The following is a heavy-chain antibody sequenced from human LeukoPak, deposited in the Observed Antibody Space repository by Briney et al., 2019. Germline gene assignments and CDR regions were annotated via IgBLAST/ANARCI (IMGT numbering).Heavy chain of an antibody. CDR3: ARGRAWGDGHNYPY. V-gene: IGHV3-21*01. Sequence: GGSLRLSCAASGFTVSSYSMNWARQAPGKGLEWVSSISSSSSYIYYADSVKGRFTISRDNAKNSLYLQMNSLRAEDTAVYYSARGRAWGDGHNYPYWGQGTLVTVSP. D-gene: IGHD5-24*01. J-gene: IGHJ4*02. CDR1: GFTVSSYS. CDR2: ISSSSSYI.